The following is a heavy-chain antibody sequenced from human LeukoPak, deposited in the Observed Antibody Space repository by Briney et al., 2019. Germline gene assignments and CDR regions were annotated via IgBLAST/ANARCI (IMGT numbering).Heavy chain of an antibody. Sequence: GGSLRLSCAASGFTFSSYAMSWVRQAPGKGLEWVSAISGSGGSTYYADSVKGRFTISRDNSKNTLYLQMNSLRAEDTAVYYCVSGYDNYYYYYYMDVWGKGTTVTVSS. D-gene: IGHD5-12*01. CDR2: ISGSGGST. V-gene: IGHV3-23*01. CDR3: VSGYDNYYYYYYMDV. CDR1: GFTFSSYA. J-gene: IGHJ6*03.